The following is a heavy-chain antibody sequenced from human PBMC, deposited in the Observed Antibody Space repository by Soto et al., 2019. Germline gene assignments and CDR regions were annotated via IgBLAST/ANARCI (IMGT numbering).Heavy chain of an antibody. D-gene: IGHD6-13*01. CDR3: ARETPSAAAAYYYYGLDV. CDR1: GGTFSSYF. Sequence: QVQLVQSGADVKKAGSSVKVSCKVSGGTFSSYFINWVRQAAGQGLEWVGGIIPVFGTASYAEKFQGRVTITADESTSTAYMELSRLRSDDTAVYYCARETPSAAAAYYYYGLDVWGQGTTVTVPS. V-gene: IGHV1-69*01. CDR2: IIPVFGTA. J-gene: IGHJ6*02.